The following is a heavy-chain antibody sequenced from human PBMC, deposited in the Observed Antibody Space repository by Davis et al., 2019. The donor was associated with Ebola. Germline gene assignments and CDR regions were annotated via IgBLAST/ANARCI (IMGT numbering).Heavy chain of an antibody. CDR3: ARHPGMDV. CDR1: GGSFREYY. CDR2: INHSGST. V-gene: IGHV4-34*01. Sequence: SETLSLTCAVYGGSFREYYWTWIRQPPGKGLEWIGEINHSGSTNYNPSLKSRVTISVDTSKNQFSLRLNTVTAADTAVYYCARHPGMDVWGKGTTVTVSS. J-gene: IGHJ6*04.